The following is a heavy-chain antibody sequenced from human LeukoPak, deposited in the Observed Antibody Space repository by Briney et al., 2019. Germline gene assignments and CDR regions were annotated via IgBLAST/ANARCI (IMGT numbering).Heavy chain of an antibody. CDR3: ARDNALAVALDY. D-gene: IGHD6-19*01. CDR1: GYTFTSYG. Sequence: GPVKVSCKASGYTFTSYGLSWVRQAPGQGLEWMGWISGYSGNTNYAQKLQGRVTMTADTSTSTAYMELRSLRSDDTAVYYCARDNALAVALDYWGQGTLVTVSS. V-gene: IGHV1-18*01. CDR2: ISGYSGNT. J-gene: IGHJ4*02.